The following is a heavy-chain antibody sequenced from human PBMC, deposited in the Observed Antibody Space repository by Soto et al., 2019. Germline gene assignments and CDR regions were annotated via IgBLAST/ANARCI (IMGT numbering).Heavy chain of an antibody. CDR3: ARDGGYSYGYYYYGMDV. CDR1: GGSISSYY. D-gene: IGHD5-18*01. V-gene: IGHV4-59*01. J-gene: IGHJ6*02. CDR2: IYYSGST. Sequence: PSETLSLTCTVSGGSISSYYWSWIRQPPGKGLEWIGYIYYSGSTNYNPSLKSRVTISVDTSKNQFSLKLSSVTAADTAVYYCARDGGYSYGYYYYGMDVWGQGTTVTVSS.